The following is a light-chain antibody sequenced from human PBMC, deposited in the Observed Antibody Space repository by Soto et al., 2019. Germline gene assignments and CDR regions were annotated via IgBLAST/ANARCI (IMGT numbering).Light chain of an antibody. CDR3: QQYYTTPGPT. CDR1: QSVLYSSNNKNY. J-gene: IGKJ4*01. CDR2: WAS. V-gene: IGKV4-1*01. Sequence: DIVMTQSPDSLAVSLGERATINCKSSQSVLYSSNNKNYLAWYQHKPGQPPKLLFYWASTRESGVPDRFSVSGSGTDFTLTISSLQAEDVAVYYCQQYYTTPGPTFGGGTKVEIK.